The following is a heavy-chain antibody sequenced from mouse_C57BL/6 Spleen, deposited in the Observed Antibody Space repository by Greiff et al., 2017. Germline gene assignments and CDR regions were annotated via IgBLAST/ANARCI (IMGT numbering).Heavy chain of an antibody. D-gene: IGHD1-1*01. CDR3: ARGPTVVATGYFDY. CDR1: GYTFTSYW. J-gene: IGHJ2*01. V-gene: IGHV1-69*01. CDR2: IAPSDSYT. Sequence: QVQLQQPGAELVMPGASVKLSCKASGYTFTSYWMHWVKQRPGQGLEWIGEIAPSDSYTNYNQKFKGKSTLTVDKSSSTAYMQLSSLTSEDSAVYDCARGPTVVATGYFDYWGQGTTLTVSS.